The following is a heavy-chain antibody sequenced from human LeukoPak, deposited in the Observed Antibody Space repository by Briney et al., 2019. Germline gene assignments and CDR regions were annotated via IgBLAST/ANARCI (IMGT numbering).Heavy chain of an antibody. CDR3: ATDTPETAAFDY. V-gene: IGHV3-21*01. Sequence: GRSLRLSCAASGLTFSSYSMKWVRQAPGKGREWVSSIRRRSRYIYYTDSVKGRFTISRDHPKHPLYVQMDGQRAKDPVVYYCATDTPETAAFDYWGQGTLVTVSS. D-gene: IGHD1-1*01. J-gene: IGHJ4*02. CDR1: GLTFSSYS. CDR2: IRRRSRYI.